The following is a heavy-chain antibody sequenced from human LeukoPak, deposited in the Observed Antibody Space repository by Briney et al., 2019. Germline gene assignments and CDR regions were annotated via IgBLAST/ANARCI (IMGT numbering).Heavy chain of an antibody. D-gene: IGHD6-19*01. CDR1: GYTFSNYG. V-gene: IGHV1-18*01. CDR2: ISAYNGNT. CDR3: ARDRSSSDI. Sequence: GASVKVSCKASGYTFSNYGMSSVRQAPGQGLEWMGWISAYNGNTNYAEKLQGRVTMTTDTSTSTAYMELRSLRSGDTAVYYCARDRSSSDIWGQGTMVTVSS. J-gene: IGHJ3*02.